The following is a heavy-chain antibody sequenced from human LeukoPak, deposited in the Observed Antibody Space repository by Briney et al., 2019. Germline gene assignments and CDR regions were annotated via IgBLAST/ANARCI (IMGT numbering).Heavy chain of an antibody. V-gene: IGHV1-24*01. J-gene: IGHJ4*02. CDR3: AMGDPYQLLEE. Sequence: ASVNVSCKVSVYSLTGLSKYWVRQAPGKGLEWMGGFDLDGGETVYAQKFEGRVTMTEDTSTDTVYMELSSLRSDDTAVYFCAMGDPYQLLEEWGQGTLVTVSS. CDR2: FDLDGGET. CDR1: VYSLTGLS. D-gene: IGHD2-2*01.